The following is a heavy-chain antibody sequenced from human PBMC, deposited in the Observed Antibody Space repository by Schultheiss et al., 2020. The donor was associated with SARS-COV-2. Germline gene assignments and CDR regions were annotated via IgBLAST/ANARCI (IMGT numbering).Heavy chain of an antibody. CDR2: IYYSGST. J-gene: IGHJ6*03. Sequence: SQTLSLTCTVSSGSVSSGTYYWNWLRQPPGKGLEWIGYIYYSGSTNYNPSLKSRVTISVDTSKNQFSLKLSSVTAADTAVYYCARLETTVTNYYYYYYMDVWGKGTTVTVSS. CDR1: SGSVSSGTYY. V-gene: IGHV4-61*01. CDR3: ARLETTVTNYYYYYYMDV. D-gene: IGHD4-11*01.